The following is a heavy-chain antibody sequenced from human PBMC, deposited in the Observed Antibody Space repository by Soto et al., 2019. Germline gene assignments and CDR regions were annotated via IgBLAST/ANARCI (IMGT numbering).Heavy chain of an antibody. J-gene: IGHJ4*02. Sequence: QVQLVESGGGLVKPGGSLRLSCAASGLTLSDYSMTWIRQAPGKGLEWVSDISLSSRYTNYADPVKGRFTISRDNAKNSLYLQMNSLRAEDTAVYYCARDGYGFGKGYYLDHWGQGTLVTVSS. V-gene: IGHV3-11*06. D-gene: IGHD5-18*01. CDR1: GLTLSDYS. CDR3: ARDGYGFGKGYYLDH. CDR2: ISLSSRYT.